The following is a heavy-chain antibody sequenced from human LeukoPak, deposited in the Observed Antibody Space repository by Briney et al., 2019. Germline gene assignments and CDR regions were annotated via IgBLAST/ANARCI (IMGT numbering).Heavy chain of an antibody. CDR2: MYYTGSA. J-gene: IGHJ3*02. V-gene: IGHV4-59*08. CDR3: ARGGGYSSDYAFDI. D-gene: IGHD6-25*01. CDR1: GGSITGDC. Sequence: SDTLSLTCTVSGGSITGDCWNWIRQPPGEELEWIAYMYYTGSANYNTSLQSRVTTSVDTSKNQFSLRLRAVTAADTAVYYCARGGGYSSDYAFDIWGQGTMVTVSS.